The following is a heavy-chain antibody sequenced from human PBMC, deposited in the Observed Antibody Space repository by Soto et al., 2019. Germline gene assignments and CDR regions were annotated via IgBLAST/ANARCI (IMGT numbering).Heavy chain of an antibody. Sequence: DSVEGRFTISRDNSNNTLYLQMNSLRAEDTALYYCAKGRGSYPFDCWGQGSLVTVSS. D-gene: IGHD1-26*01. J-gene: IGHJ4*02. CDR3: AKGRGSYPFDC. V-gene: IGHV3-23*01.